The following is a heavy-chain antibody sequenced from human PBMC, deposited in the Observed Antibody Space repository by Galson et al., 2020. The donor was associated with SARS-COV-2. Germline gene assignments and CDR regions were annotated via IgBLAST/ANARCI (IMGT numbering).Heavy chain of an antibody. CDR1: EFSISTSGVG. V-gene: IGHV2-5*01. CDR2: IYWNDDK. D-gene: IGHD3-3*01. Sequence: ESGPTLVKPTQTLTLTCTLSEFSISTSGVGVGWIRQPPGKALEWHALIYWNDDKRLSPSLQNRVKITKDTSRNQVVLRLTNADPVDTATYYCADRAILGVVTSDVVDFWGPGTMVTVSS. CDR3: ADRAILGVVTSDVVDF. J-gene: IGHJ3*01.